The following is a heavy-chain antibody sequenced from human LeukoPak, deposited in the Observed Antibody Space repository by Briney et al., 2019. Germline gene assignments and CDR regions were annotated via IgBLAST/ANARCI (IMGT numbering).Heavy chain of an antibody. CDR2: ITASGTAM. D-gene: IGHD2-21*02. J-gene: IGHJ4*02. Sequence: GGSLRLSCAASGFTFSSYSMNWVRQAPGKGLEWVSHITASGTAMFYADSVKGRFTISRDNSKNTLYLQMNSLRAEDTAVYYCARYVGPGTAHFDFWGQGILVTVSS. CDR1: GFTFSSYS. V-gene: IGHV3-48*01. CDR3: ARYVGPGTAHFDF.